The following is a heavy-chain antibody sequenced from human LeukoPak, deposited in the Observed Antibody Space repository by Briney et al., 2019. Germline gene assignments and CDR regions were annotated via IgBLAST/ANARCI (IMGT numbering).Heavy chain of an antibody. J-gene: IGHJ4*02. CDR2: ISSSSIYI. V-gene: IGHV3-21*01. CDR1: GFTFSSYA. CDR3: ARKGYYDSSAYSDF. Sequence: GGSLRLSCAASGFTFSSYAMSWVRQAPGKGLEWVSSISSSSIYIFYADSVKGRFTISRDNAKNSLLLQMNSLRAEDTAVYFCARKGYYDSSAYSDFWGQGTLVTVSS. D-gene: IGHD3-22*01.